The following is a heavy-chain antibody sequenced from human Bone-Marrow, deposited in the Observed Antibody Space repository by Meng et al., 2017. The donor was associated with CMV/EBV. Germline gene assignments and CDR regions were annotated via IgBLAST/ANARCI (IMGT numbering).Heavy chain of an antibody. J-gene: IGHJ4*02. V-gene: IGHV4-34*01. CDR1: GGSFSGYY. CDR3: ARGPAYYDFWSGSRGSHFDY. Sequence: SQTLSHTCAVYGGSFSGYYWSWIRQPPGKGLEWIGEINHSGSTNYNPSLKSRVTISVDTSKNQFSLKLSSVTAADTAVYYCARGPAYYDFWSGSRGSHFDYWGQGTRVTGSS. D-gene: IGHD3-3*01. CDR2: INHSGST.